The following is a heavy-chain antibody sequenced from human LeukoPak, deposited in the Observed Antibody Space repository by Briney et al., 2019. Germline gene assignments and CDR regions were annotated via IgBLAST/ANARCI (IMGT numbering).Heavy chain of an antibody. CDR2: MNPNSGNT. D-gene: IGHD4-17*01. J-gene: IGHJ4*02. CDR1: GYTFTSYD. Sequence: ASVKVSCKASGYTFTSYDINWVRQATGQGLEWMGWMNPNSGNTGYAQKFQGRVTMTRNTSISTAYMELSSLRSEDTAMYYCARARYGDYRFDYWGQGTLVTVSS. V-gene: IGHV1-8*01. CDR3: ARARYGDYRFDY.